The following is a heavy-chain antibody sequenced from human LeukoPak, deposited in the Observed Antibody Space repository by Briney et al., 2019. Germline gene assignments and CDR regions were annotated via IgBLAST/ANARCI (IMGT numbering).Heavy chain of an antibody. CDR1: GGSISSYY. CDR3: ARLPVGATGFGYFDY. CDR2: IYYGGST. Sequence: SETLSLTCTVSGGSISSYYWSWIRQPPGKGLEWIGYIYYGGSTNYNPSLKSRVTISVDTSKNQFSLKLSSVTAADTAVYYCARLPVGATGFGYFDYWGQGTLVTVSS. D-gene: IGHD1-26*01. V-gene: IGHV4-59*01. J-gene: IGHJ4*02.